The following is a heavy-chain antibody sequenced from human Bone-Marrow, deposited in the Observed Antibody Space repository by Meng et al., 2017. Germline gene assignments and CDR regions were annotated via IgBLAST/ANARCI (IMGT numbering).Heavy chain of an antibody. V-gene: IGHV4-34*01. D-gene: IGHD4-11*01. Sequence: QVQLQQWGAGRLKPSETLSLTCVVSGGSFSDYYWSWIRQPPGKGLEWIGEINHSGSTSYNPSLESRATISVDTSQNNLSLKLSSVTAADSAVYYCARGPTTMAHDFDYWGQGTLVTVSS. J-gene: IGHJ4*02. CDR2: INHSGST. CDR1: GGSFSDYY. CDR3: ARGPTTMAHDFDY.